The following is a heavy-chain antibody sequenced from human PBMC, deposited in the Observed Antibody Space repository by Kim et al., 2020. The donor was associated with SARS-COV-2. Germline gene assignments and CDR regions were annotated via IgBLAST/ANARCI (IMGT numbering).Heavy chain of an antibody. V-gene: IGHV3-30*02. CDR3: AKDQGDCGGDCYSLDY. J-gene: IGHJ4*02. D-gene: IGHD2-21*02. Sequence: SVKGRFTISGGNSKNTLYLQMNSLRAEDTAVYYCAKDQGDCGGDCYSLDYWGQGTLVTVSS.